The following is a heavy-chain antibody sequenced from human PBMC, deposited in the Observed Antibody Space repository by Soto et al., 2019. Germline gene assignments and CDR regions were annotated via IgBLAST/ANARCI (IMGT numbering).Heavy chain of an antibody. CDR2: IYPSGAT. V-gene: IGHV4-30-2*01. CDR1: GASISTEGYT. Sequence: SETLSLTCAVSGASISTEGYTWSWIRQPPGKGLEWIGYIYPSGATHYNPSLKSRVTISLDASRNRFSLSVGSVTAADTAVYYCARSGGTMVRGVIFRWFDPWGQGTLVTVSS. D-gene: IGHD3-10*01. CDR3: ARSGGTMVRGVIFRWFDP. J-gene: IGHJ5*02.